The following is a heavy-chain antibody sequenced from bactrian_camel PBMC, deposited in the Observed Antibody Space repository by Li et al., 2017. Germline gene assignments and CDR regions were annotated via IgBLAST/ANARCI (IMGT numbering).Heavy chain of an antibody. CDR3: NRKCRRYGVWVTD. CDR2: FHSDGTI. D-gene: IGHD3*01. Sequence: VQLVESGGGLAQPGGSLRLSCKNSGYTDSSCNLAWFRQAPGKERESVSMFHSDGTIDYADSVKGRFTASQDNGRNTVYLQMDSLKPEDTAMYICNRKCRRYGVWVTDWGKGTQVTVS. J-gene: IGHJ4*01. CDR1: GYTDSSCN. V-gene: IGHV3S10*01.